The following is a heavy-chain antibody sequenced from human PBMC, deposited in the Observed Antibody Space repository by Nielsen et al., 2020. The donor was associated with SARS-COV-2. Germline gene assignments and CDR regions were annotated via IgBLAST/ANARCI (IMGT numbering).Heavy chain of an antibody. Sequence: SGPTLVKPTQTLTLTCTFSGFSLSTSGMRVNWIRQPPGKALEWLARIDWDADKFYSTSLKTRLTISKDTSKNQVVLTMTNMDPVDTATYYCARTRSNMAAGPLDYWGQGTLVTVSS. D-gene: IGHD6-13*01. J-gene: IGHJ4*02. V-gene: IGHV2-70*04. CDR3: ARTRSNMAAGPLDY. CDR2: IDWDADK. CDR1: GFSLSTSGMR.